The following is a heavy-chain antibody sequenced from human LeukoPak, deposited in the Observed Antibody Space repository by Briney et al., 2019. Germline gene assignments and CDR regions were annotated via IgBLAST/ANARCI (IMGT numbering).Heavy chain of an antibody. CDR1: GFSFEDYA. CDR3: AKPSDEGDYGDYASFDY. D-gene: IGHD4-17*01. CDR2: VSWNTGSI. J-gene: IGHJ4*02. V-gene: IGHV3-9*01. Sequence: GRSLRLSCAASGFSFEDYAMHWVRQAPGKGLEWVSGVSWNTGSIGYVDSVKGRFTISRDNAKNSLYLQMNSLRPEDTAFYYCAKPSDEGDYGDYASFDYWGQGILVTVSS.